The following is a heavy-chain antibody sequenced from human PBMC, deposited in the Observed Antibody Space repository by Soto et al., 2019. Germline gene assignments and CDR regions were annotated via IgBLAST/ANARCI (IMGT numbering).Heavy chain of an antibody. Sequence: PSETLSLTCAVYGGSFSGYYWSWIRQPPGKGLEWIGEINHSGSTNYNPSLKSRVTISVDTSKNQFSLKLSSVTAADTAVYYCARGYQQWLNYYNYGMDVWGQGTTVTVSS. CDR3: ARGYQQWLNYYNYGMDV. CDR1: GGSFSGYY. V-gene: IGHV4-34*01. D-gene: IGHD6-19*01. J-gene: IGHJ6*02. CDR2: INHSGST.